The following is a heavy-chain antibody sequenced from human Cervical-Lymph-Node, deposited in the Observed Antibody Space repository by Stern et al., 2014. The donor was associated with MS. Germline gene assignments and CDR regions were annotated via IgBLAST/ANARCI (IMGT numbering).Heavy chain of an antibody. CDR3: ALSSETSDRWYSLGYDL. J-gene: IGHJ5*02. CDR2: ILPVFGTP. D-gene: IGHD6-13*01. CDR1: GGTFSKFH. V-gene: IGHV1-69*12. Sequence: QVKLVQSGAEVTKPGYSVKVSCKACGGTFSKFHSSWVRQAAGQGIEWMGGILPVFGTPTYAQEFRGSVTITADVSTSTVYMELSSLRSDDTAVYYCALSSETSDRWYSLGYDLWGQGTLVTVSS.